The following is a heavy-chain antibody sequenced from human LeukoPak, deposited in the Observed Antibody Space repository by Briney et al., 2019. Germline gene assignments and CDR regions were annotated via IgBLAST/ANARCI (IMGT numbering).Heavy chain of an antibody. CDR3: GKAGGA. CDR2: IGGRGGST. Sequence: GGSLRLSCAASGFRFSDFTMTWVRQAPGKGPEWVSAIGGRGGSTYYADSLGGHFTISRDNSKDMVYLQMNSLKVEDTATYYCGKAGGAWGQGTKVTVSS. V-gene: IGHV3-23*01. J-gene: IGHJ5*02. D-gene: IGHD3-10*01. CDR1: GFRFSDFT.